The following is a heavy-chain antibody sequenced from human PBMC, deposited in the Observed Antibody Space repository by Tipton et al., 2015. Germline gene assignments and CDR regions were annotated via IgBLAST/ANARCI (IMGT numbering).Heavy chain of an antibody. Sequence: GLVKPSETLSLTCTVSGDSVSSGSYYWGWIRQAPGKGLEWIGYISQRDGPNYNPSLKSRVTISVDTSKNQFSLQVTSVNPTDTAVYYCARVSHYGDIDSWGQGSLVTVSS. CDR2: ISQRDGP. CDR1: GDSVSSGSYY. D-gene: IGHD4-17*01. V-gene: IGHV4-61*01. J-gene: IGHJ4*02. CDR3: ARVSHYGDIDS.